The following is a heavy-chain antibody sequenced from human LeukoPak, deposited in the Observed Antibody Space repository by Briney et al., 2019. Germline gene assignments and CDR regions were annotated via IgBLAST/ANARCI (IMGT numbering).Heavy chain of an antibody. V-gene: IGHV4-31*11. CDR3: ARTIQYYYYMDV. CDR1: GGSFSGYY. CDR2: IYYSGST. J-gene: IGHJ6*03. D-gene: IGHD5-18*01. Sequence: SETLSLTCAVYGGSFSGYYWSWIRQHPGKGLEWIGYIYYSGSTYYNPSLKSRVTISVDTSKNQFSLKLSSVTAADTAVYYCARTIQYYYYMDVWGKGTTVTVSS.